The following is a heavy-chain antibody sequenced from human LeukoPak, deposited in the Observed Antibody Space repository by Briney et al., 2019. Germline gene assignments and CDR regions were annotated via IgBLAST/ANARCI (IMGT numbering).Heavy chain of an antibody. CDR2: IYYSGST. D-gene: IGHD2/OR15-2a*01. Sequence: SETLSLTCTVSGDSISSYYWSWIRQPPGKGLEWIGYIYYSGSTNYNPSLKSRVTLSVDTSKNQFSLKLASVTAADTAVYYCALRRLTSSQIIEANWFGPWGQGTLVTVSS. V-gene: IGHV4-59*01. CDR1: GDSISSYY. J-gene: IGHJ5*02. CDR3: ALRRLTSSQIIEANWFGP.